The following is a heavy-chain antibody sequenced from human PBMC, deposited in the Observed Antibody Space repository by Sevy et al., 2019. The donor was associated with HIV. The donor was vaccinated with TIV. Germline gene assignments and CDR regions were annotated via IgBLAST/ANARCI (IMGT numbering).Heavy chain of an antibody. Sequence: GGSLRLSCAASGFRFRDYRMNWVRQAPGKGLEWVSYITSSSNTINYADSVKGRFTISRHNGRNSLYLQINSLRHEDTAVYYGARDRGRGEVALDRWGQGTLVTVSS. V-gene: IGHV3-48*02. J-gene: IGHJ5*02. CDR2: ITSSSNTI. CDR1: GFRFRDYR. D-gene: IGHD3-10*01. CDR3: ARDRGRGEVALDR.